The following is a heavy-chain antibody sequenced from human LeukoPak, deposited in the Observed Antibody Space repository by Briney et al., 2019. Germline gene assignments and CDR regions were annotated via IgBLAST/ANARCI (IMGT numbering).Heavy chain of an antibody. J-gene: IGHJ5*02. CDR1: GGTFSDYG. Sequence: SVKVSCKASGGTFSDYGIGWVRQAPGQGLEWMARIIPMLDIANYEQKFQGRATVTADKSTSTVHMEFSSLRSEDTAVYYCARERVVMGEMWSYKWFDPWGQGSLVTVSS. V-gene: IGHV1-69*04. CDR3: ARERVVMGEMWSYKWFDP. D-gene: IGHD3-16*01. CDR2: IIPMLDIA.